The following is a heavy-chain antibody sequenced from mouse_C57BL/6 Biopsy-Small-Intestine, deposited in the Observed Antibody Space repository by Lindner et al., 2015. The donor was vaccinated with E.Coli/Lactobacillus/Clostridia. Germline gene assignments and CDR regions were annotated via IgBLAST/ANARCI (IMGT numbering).Heavy chain of an antibody. J-gene: IGHJ3*01. CDR2: IDPEDGET. CDR3: ARSPLWFAY. CDR1: GFNIKDYY. V-gene: IGHV14-2*01. Sequence: VQLQESGAELVKPGASVKLSCTASGFNIKDYYMHWVKQRTEQGLEWIGRIDPEDGETKYAPKFQSKATITADTSSNTAYLQLSSLTSEDTAVYYCARSPLWFAYWGQGTLVTVSA. D-gene: IGHD6-1*01.